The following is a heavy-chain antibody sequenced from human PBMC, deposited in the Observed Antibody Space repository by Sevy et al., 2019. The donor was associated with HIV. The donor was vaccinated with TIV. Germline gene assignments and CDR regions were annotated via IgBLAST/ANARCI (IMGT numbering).Heavy chain of an antibody. CDR2: IYTSGST. Sequence: SETLSLTCTVSGGSISSGSYYWSWIRQPAGKGLEWIGRIYTSGSTNYNPSLKSRVTISVDTSKNQFSLKLTSVTAADTAVYYSARYCSGGGSSCNSALNAFDIWGQGTMVTVSS. CDR3: ARYCSGGGSSCNSALNAFDI. CDR1: GGSISSGSYY. V-gene: IGHV4-61*02. J-gene: IGHJ3*02. D-gene: IGHD2-15*01.